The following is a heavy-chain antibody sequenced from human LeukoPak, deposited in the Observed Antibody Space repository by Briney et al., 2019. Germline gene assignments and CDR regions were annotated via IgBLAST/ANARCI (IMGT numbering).Heavy chain of an antibody. J-gene: IGHJ4*02. D-gene: IGHD2-2*01. CDR2: IYTSGST. Sequence: PSETLSLTCTVSGGSISSYYWSWIPQPAGKGLEWIGRIYTSGSTNYNPSLKSRVTMSVDTSKNQFSLKLSSVTAADTAVYYCARDLSCGSTSCSLFDYWGQGTLVTVSS. CDR1: GGSISSYY. CDR3: ARDLSCGSTSCSLFDY. V-gene: IGHV4-4*07.